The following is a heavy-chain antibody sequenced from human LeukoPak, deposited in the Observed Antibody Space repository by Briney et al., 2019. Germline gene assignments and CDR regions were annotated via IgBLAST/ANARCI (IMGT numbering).Heavy chain of an antibody. Sequence: GGSLRLSCAASGFTFSSYWMHWVRQAPGKGLEWVTFIRYDGSGKYYADSVKGRFTISRDNSKNTLYLQMNSLGAEDTARYYCAKTQLYGSGTIDYWGQGTLVTVSS. D-gene: IGHD3-10*01. CDR1: GFTFSSYW. V-gene: IGHV3-30*02. CDR3: AKTQLYGSGTIDY. CDR2: IRYDGSGK. J-gene: IGHJ4*02.